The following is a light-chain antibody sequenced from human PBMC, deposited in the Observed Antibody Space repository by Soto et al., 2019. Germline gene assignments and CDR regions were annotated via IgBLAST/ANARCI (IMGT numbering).Light chain of an antibody. CDR1: QNVNSN. Sequence: EIVMTQSPVTLSVSPGERATLSCRASQNVNSNLAWYQQKPGQAPRLLIYGASTRATGIPASFSGSGSGTEFTLTISSLQSEDFAVYYCQQYNNWPQTFGQGTKVEIK. V-gene: IGKV3-15*01. CDR3: QQYNNWPQT. CDR2: GAS. J-gene: IGKJ1*01.